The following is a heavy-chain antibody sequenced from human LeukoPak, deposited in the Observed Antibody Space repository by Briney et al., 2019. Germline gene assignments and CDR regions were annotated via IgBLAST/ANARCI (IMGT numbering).Heavy chain of an antibody. V-gene: IGHV1-69*05. CDR3: ASPAARGGNFDY. J-gene: IGHJ4*02. Sequence: SVKVSCKASGGTFSSYAISWVRQAPGQGLEWMGRIIPIFGTANYAQKFQGRVTITTDESTSTAYMGLSSLRSEDTAVYYCASPAARGGNFDYWGQGTLVTVSS. CDR1: GGTFSSYA. CDR2: IIPIFGTA. D-gene: IGHD6-6*01.